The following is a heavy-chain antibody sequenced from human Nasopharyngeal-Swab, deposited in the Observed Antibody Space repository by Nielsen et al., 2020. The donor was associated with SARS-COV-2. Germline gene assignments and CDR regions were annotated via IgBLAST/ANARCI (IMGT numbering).Heavy chain of an antibody. J-gene: IGHJ3*02. V-gene: IGHV3-30*03. CDR2: IKYLGSRE. Sequence: GGSLRLSCAASEFTFSSYGMHWVRQAPGKGLEWVAVIKYLGSREYYADSVKGRFTISRDNSKNILFLQMTSLGAEDTAMYYCARGGSNSNAFDIWGQGTLVTVSS. CDR1: EFTFSSYG. D-gene: IGHD6-13*01. CDR3: ARGGSNSNAFDI.